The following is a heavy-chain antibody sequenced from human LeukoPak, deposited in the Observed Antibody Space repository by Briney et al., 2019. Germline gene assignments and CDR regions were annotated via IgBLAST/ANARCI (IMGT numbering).Heavy chain of an antibody. Sequence: KPPETLSLTCAVPGGSFSGYYWSSIRQPPRKGLEWIGEINHSGSINYNPSLKSRVTISVDTSKNQFSLKLSSVTAADTAVYYCARGKRGYSSSWYDYWGQGTLVTVSS. V-gene: IGHV4-34*01. D-gene: IGHD6-13*01. CDR1: GGSFSGYY. CDR2: INHSGSI. CDR3: ARGKRGYSSSWYDY. J-gene: IGHJ4*02.